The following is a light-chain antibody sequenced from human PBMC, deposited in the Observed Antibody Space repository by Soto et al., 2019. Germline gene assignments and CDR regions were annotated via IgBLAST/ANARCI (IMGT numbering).Light chain of an antibody. CDR3: QQYNNWPRGT. CDR1: QSVSSN. CDR2: GAS. Sequence: EIVMTQSPATLSVSPGERATLSCRASQSVSSNLAWYQQKPCQAPSLLIYGASARATGIPARFSGSGSGTEFTLTISSLQSEDFAVYYCQQYNNWPRGTFGQGTKLEIK. V-gene: IGKV3-15*01. J-gene: IGKJ2*01.